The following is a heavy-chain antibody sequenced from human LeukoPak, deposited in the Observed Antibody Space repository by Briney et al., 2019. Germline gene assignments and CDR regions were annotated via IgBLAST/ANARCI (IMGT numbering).Heavy chain of an antibody. D-gene: IGHD3-10*01. CDR3: ARAGVRFGEPFDP. CDR1: GYTFTGYY. J-gene: IGHJ5*02. Sequence: ASVKVSCKASGYTFTGYYMHWVRQAPGQGLEWMGWINPNSGGTNYAQKFQGWVTMTRDTSISTAYMELSRLRSDDTAVYYCARAGVRFGEPFDPWDQGTLVTVSS. CDR2: INPNSGGT. V-gene: IGHV1-2*04.